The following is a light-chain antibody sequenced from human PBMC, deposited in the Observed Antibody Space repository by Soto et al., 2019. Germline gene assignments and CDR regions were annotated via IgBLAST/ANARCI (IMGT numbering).Light chain of an antibody. CDR2: EVN. CDR1: SSDVGSYNY. V-gene: IGLV2-14*01. CDR3: ISYTTSRSMV. Sequence: QSALTQPASVSGSPGQSITISCAGTSSDVGSYNYVSWYQHHPGKAPKLMIYEVNNRPSGISNRFSGSKSGNTASLTISGLQAEDEADYYCISYTTSRSMVFGGGTMLTVL. J-gene: IGLJ3*02.